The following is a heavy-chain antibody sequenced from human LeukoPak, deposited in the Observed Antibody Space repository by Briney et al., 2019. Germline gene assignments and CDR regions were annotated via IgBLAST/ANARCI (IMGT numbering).Heavy chain of an antibody. D-gene: IGHD3-22*01. CDR3: ARDLGYYDSSGYYPLYFDY. Sequence: SVKVSCKASGGTFSSYAISWVRQAPGQGLEWMGGIIPIFGTANYAQKFQGRVTMTRDTSTSTVYMELSSLRSEDTAVYYCARDLGYYDSSGYYPLYFDYWGQGTLVTVSS. J-gene: IGHJ4*02. CDR1: GGTFSSYA. CDR2: IIPIFGTA. V-gene: IGHV1-69*05.